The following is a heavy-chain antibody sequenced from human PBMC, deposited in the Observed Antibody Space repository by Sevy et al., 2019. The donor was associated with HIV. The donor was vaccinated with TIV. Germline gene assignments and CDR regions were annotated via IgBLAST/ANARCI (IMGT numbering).Heavy chain of an antibody. J-gene: IGHJ6*01. CDR2: ISGDRGKI. Sequence: GGSLRLSCAASGFTFWSFGVNWVRQAPGKGLEWLGYISGDRGKIFYADTVKGRVSIFRDNARNSLYLQMRSLRVEDTAVYYCARRGCNSGKCYSDYYYGVDVWGQGTTVNDSS. V-gene: IGHV3-48*04. CDR3: ARRGCNSGKCYSDYYYGVDV. CDR1: GFTFWSFG. D-gene: IGHD2-15*01.